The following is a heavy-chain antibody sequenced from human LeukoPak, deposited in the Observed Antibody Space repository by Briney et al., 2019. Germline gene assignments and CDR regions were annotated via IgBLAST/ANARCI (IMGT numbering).Heavy chain of an antibody. CDR1: GGSFSGYY. J-gene: IGHJ4*02. Sequence: PSATLSLTCAVDGGSFSGYYWSWIRQPPGKGLEWLGEINHSGSTNYNPSLKSRVTISVDTSKNQFSLKLSSVTAADTAVYYCARDPSMAVAGSFSFDYWGQGTLVTVSS. V-gene: IGHV4-34*01. CDR3: ARDPSMAVAGSFSFDY. D-gene: IGHD6-19*01. CDR2: INHSGST.